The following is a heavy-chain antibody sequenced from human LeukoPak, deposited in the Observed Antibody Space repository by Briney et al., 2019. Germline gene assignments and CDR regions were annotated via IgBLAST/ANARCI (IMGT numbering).Heavy chain of an antibody. CDR2: INPSTSST. V-gene: IGHV1-46*01. D-gene: IGHD2-2*01. CDR3: ARDQHYQLPFDY. J-gene: IGHJ4*02. CDR1: GYTFTSYY. Sequence: ASVKVSCKASGYTFTSYYVHWVRQAPGQGLEWMGMINPSTSSTSYAQKFQGRVTMIRDTSTSTVYMELSSLRSEDTAVYYCARDQHYQLPFDYWGRGTLVTVSS.